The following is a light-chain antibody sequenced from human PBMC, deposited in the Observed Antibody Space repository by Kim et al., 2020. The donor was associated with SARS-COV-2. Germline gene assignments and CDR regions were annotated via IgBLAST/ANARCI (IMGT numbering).Light chain of an antibody. Sequence: GQPASNYCKSSQSLVSSNGRTWFYWYLQKPGQSPQLLIYEVSSRFSGVPDRFSGSGSGTDFTLKISRVEAEDVGVYYCVQNIQHYTFGQGTKLEI. J-gene: IGKJ2*01. CDR1: QSLVSSNGRTW. CDR3: VQNIQHYT. CDR2: EVS. V-gene: IGKV2D-29*02.